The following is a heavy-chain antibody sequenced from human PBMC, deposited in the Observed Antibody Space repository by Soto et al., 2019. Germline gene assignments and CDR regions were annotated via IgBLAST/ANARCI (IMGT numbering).Heavy chain of an antibody. CDR1: GFTFNTFG. J-gene: IGHJ6*02. D-gene: IGHD4-17*01. CDR3: APLTTVTTMTFYYYGMDV. V-gene: IGHV3-30*03. CDR2: ISYGGSNK. Sequence: QVQLVESGGGVVQPGRSLRLSCAASGFTFNTFGMHWVRQAPGKGLEWLAVISYGGSNKYYADSVKGRFTVSRDNSKNTLYLQMNSLRVEDTAVYFCAPLTTVTTMTFYYYGMDVWGQGTTVTVSS.